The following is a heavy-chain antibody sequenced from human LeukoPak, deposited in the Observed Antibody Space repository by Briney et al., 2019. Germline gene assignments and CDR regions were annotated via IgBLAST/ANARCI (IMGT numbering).Heavy chain of an antibody. Sequence: GASVKVSCKASGYTFTGYYMHWVRQAPGQGLEWMGGIIPIFGTANYAQKFQGRVTITADESTSTAYMELSNLRSEDTAVYYCASAYLVATGSHVDYFDYWGQGTLVTVSS. J-gene: IGHJ4*02. CDR2: IIPIFGTA. CDR3: ASAYLVATGSHVDYFDY. CDR1: GYTFTGYY. V-gene: IGHV1-69*13. D-gene: IGHD5-12*01.